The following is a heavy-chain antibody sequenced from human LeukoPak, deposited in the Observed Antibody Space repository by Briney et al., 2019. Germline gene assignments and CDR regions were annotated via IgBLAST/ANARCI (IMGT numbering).Heavy chain of an antibody. CDR1: GFTLSSYS. CDR3: AGGHSSSWYYFDY. V-gene: IGHV3-21*01. J-gene: IGHJ4*02. CDR2: ISSSSSYI. Sequence: GGSLRLSCAASGFTLSSYSMNWVRQAPGKGLEWVSSISSSSSYIYYADSVKGRFTISRDNAKNSLYLQMNSLRAEDTAVYYCAGGHSSSWYYFDYWGQGTLVTVSS. D-gene: IGHD6-13*01.